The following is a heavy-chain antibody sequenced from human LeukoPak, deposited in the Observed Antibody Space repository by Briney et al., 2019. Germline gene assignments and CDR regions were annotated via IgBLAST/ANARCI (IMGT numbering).Heavy chain of an antibody. CDR1: GFTLSSYS. D-gene: IGHD3-22*01. CDR2: ISSSSSYI. V-gene: IGHV3-21*01. CDR3: ARDWRPYYDSSGYTPYYYYMDV. J-gene: IGHJ6*03. Sequence: NPGGSLRLSCAASGFTLSSYSMNWGRQAPGEGLGGVSSISSSSSYIYYADSVKGRFTSSRDNAKNSLYLQMNSLRAEDTAVYYCARDWRPYYDSSGYTPYYYYMDVWGKETTVTVSS.